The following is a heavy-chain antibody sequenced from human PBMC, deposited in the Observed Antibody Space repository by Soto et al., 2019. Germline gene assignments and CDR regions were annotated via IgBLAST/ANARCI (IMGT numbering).Heavy chain of an antibody. CDR1: GGSISSGGYS. CDR3: ARANHYYYYVMDD. CDR2: IYHSGST. V-gene: IGHV4-30-2*01. J-gene: IGHJ6*02. Sequence: QLQLQESGSGLVKPSQTLSLTCAVSGGSISSGGYSWSWIRQPPGKGLEWIGYIYHSGSTYYNQSLKSRVTISVDRSKNQFSLKLRSVTAADTAVYYCARANHYYYYVMDDWGQGTTVTVSS.